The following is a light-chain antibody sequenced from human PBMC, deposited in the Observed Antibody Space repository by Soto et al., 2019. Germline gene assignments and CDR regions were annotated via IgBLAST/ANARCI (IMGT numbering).Light chain of an antibody. V-gene: IGKV3-20*01. Sequence: EVVLTQSPGTLSLSPGDRVTLSCRASQSFSSYYLAWYQQKPGQAPRLLIYGASSRAPGTPDRFSGSGSGTDFTLTISRLEPEDFAVYYCQQYGSSPWTFGQGTKV. CDR1: QSFSSYY. CDR3: QQYGSSPWT. CDR2: GAS. J-gene: IGKJ1*01.